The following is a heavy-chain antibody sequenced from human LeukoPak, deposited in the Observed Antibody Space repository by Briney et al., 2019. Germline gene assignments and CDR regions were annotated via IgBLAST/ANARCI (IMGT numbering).Heavy chain of an antibody. J-gene: IGHJ4*02. CDR3: ARVGGATAVTMYFEY. D-gene: IGHD1-26*01. V-gene: IGHV3-23*01. Sequence: GGSLTLSCAASGFTFSNYAMSWVRQAPGKGLEWVSSISGSGGSTLYADSVKGRFTISRDNSKNTLYLQMNSLRDEDTAVYYCARVGGATAVTMYFEYWGQGTLVTVSS. CDR1: GFTFSNYA. CDR2: ISGSGGST.